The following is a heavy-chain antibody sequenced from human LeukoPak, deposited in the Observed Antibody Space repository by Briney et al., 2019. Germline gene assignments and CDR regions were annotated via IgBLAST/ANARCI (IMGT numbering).Heavy chain of an antibody. V-gene: IGHV1-69*04. J-gene: IGHJ4*02. Sequence: PEASVTVSCKASGGTFSSYAISWVRQAPGQGLEWMGRIVPILGIANYAQKFQGRVTITADKSTSTAYMELSSLRSEDTAVYYCARAYGSGSYYNPFNYWGQGTLVTVSS. CDR1: GGTFSSYA. D-gene: IGHD3-10*01. CDR2: IVPILGIA. CDR3: ARAYGSGSYYNPFNY.